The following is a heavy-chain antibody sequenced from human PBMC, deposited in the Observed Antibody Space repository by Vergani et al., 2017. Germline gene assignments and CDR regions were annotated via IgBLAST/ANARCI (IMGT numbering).Heavy chain of an antibody. Sequence: QLQLQESGPGLVKPSETLSLTCTVSGGSISSSSYYWSWIRQPPGKGLEWIGEINHSGSTNYNPSLKSRVTISVDTSKNQFSLKLSSVTAADTAVYYCARGLPTRPLERQPPPGRWYFDLWGRGTLVTVSS. D-gene: IGHD1-1*01. CDR3: ARGLPTRPLERQPPPGRWYFDL. CDR1: GGSISSSSYY. V-gene: IGHV4-39*07. J-gene: IGHJ2*01. CDR2: INHSGST.